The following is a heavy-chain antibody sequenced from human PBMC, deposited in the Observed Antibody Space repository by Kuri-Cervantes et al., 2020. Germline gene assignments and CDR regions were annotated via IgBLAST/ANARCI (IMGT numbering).Heavy chain of an antibody. Sequence: ETLSLTCAASGFTFSDYYMNWVRQAPGKGLEWVSSISSSSTIYYADSVKGRFTISRDNAKNSLYLQMNSLRAEDTAVYYCARDRYDFWSGYYQKPGVFDYWGQGTLVTVSS. CDR3: ARDRYDFWSGYYQKPGVFDY. D-gene: IGHD3-3*01. CDR2: ISSSSTI. V-gene: IGHV3-69-1*02. CDR1: GFTFSDYY. J-gene: IGHJ4*02.